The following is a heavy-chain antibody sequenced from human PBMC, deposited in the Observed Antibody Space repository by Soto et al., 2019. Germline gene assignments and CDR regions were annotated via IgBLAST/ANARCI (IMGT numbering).Heavy chain of an antibody. D-gene: IGHD3-9*01. Sequence: TGGSLRLSCSASGFTFSSYAMHWVRQAPGKGLEYVSAISSNGGSTYYADSVKGRFTISRDNSKNTLYLQMSSLRAEDTAVYYCVKEGGPIRYFDWSPWLGYYYYGMDVWGQGTTVTVSS. CDR1: GFTFSSYA. CDR2: ISSNGGST. CDR3: VKEGGPIRYFDWSPWLGYYYYGMDV. V-gene: IGHV3-64D*06. J-gene: IGHJ6*02.